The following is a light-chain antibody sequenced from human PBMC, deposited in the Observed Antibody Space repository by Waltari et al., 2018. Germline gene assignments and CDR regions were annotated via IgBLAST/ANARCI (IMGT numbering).Light chain of an antibody. V-gene: IGKV3-20*01. CDR1: QSVNKNY. J-gene: IGKJ4*01. CDR2: GAS. CDR3: QQYGSSLLT. Sequence: EVVLTQSPGTLSLSPGERATLSCRTRQSVNKNYLAWYQQKPGQAPRLLIYGASSRATGIPDRFSGSGSGTDFTLAISRLEPEDFAVYYCQQYGSSLLTFGGGTKVEIK.